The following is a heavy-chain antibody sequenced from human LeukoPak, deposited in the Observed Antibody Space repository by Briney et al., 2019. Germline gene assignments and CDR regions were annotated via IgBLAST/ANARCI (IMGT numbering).Heavy chain of an antibody. CDR1: GFTFSSYE. D-gene: IGHD6-13*01. Sequence: GGPLRLSRAPSGFTFSSYEMLGVREARGKGLEWVSAIGSAGDTYYPGSVKGRFTISRENAKNSLYLQMNSLRAGDTAVYYCARGAYSSSWYQNHYYYGMDVWGQGTTVTVSS. V-gene: IGHV3-13*01. CDR2: IGSAGDT. J-gene: IGHJ6*02. CDR3: ARGAYSSSWYQNHYYYGMDV.